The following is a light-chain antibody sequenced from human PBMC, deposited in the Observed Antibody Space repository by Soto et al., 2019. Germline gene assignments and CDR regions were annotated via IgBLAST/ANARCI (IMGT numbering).Light chain of an antibody. CDR3: QQYYSTPLT. Sequence: DIVLTQSPDSLAVSLGERPTINFKSSQSVLYSSNNKNYLAWYQQKPGQPPKLLIYWASTRESGVPDRFSGSGSGTDLTHTISSLQAEDVVVYYCQQYYSTPLTFGGGTKVEIK. J-gene: IGKJ4*01. CDR2: WAS. CDR1: QSVLYSSNNKNY. V-gene: IGKV4-1*01.